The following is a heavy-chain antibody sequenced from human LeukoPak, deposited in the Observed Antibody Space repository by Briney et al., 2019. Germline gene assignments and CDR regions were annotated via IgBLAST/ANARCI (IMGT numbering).Heavy chain of an antibody. CDR3: ARAFQYSGSPDY. Sequence: SETLSLTCAVYGGSFSGYYWSWIRQPPGKGLEWIGEINHSGSTNYNPFLKSRVTISVDTSKNQFSLKLSSVTAADTAVYYCARAFQYSGSPDYWGQGTLVTVFS. J-gene: IGHJ4*02. CDR2: INHSGST. D-gene: IGHD1-26*01. V-gene: IGHV4-34*01. CDR1: GGSFSGYY.